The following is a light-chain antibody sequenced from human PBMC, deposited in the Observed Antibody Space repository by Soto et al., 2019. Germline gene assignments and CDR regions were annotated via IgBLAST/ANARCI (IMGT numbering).Light chain of an antibody. CDR3: HQYNTYST. CDR1: RSGSKY. Sequence: DAPMTQSPSTLSASVGDRVTITCRASRSGSKYLAWYQQKPGKAPKLLIYETSTLQNEVPLRFSGSGSGTEFTLNISSLQPDDFATYYCHQYNTYSTYGQGTKVQI. V-gene: IGKV1-5*03. CDR2: ETS. J-gene: IGKJ1*01.